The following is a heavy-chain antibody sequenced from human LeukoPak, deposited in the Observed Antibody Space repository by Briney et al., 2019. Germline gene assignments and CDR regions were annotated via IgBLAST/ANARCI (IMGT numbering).Heavy chain of an antibody. D-gene: IGHD3-22*01. CDR3: ARDQGPYYYDSSGSGFDP. CDR1: GGTFSSYA. J-gene: IGHJ5*02. CDR2: IIPIFGTA. V-gene: IGHV1-69*05. Sequence: ASVNVSCKASGGTFSSYAISWVRQAPGQGLEWMGGIIPIFGTANYAQKLQGRVTMTTDTSTSTAYMELRSLRSDDTAVYYCARDQGPYYYDSSGSGFDPWGQGTLVTVSS.